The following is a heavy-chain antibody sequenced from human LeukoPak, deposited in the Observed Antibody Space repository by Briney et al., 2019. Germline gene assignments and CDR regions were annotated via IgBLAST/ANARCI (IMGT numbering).Heavy chain of an antibody. D-gene: IGHD3-22*01. V-gene: IGHV3-48*02. CDR2: ISSSSSTI. Sequence: GGSLRLSCAASGFTSSSYNMNWVRQAPGKGLEWVSYISSSSSTIYYTDSVKGRFTISRDNAKSSLYLQMNSLRDEDTAVYYCARYYYGSRGEPFDYWGQGTLVTVSS. CDR1: GFTSSSYN. CDR3: ARYYYGSRGEPFDY. J-gene: IGHJ4*02.